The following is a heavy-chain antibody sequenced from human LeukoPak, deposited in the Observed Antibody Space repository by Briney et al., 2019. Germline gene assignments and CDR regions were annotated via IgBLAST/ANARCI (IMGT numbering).Heavy chain of an antibody. CDR1: GYTFTGYY. J-gene: IGHJ6*02. Sequence: ASVKVSCKASGYTFTGYYMHWVRQAPGQGLEWMGWINPNSGGTNYAQKFQGRVTMTRDTSISTAYMELSRLRSDDTAVYYCARVYDFDDCYYGMDVWGQGTTVTVSS. CDR2: INPNSGGT. CDR3: ARVYDFDDCYYGMDV. D-gene: IGHD3-3*01. V-gene: IGHV1-2*02.